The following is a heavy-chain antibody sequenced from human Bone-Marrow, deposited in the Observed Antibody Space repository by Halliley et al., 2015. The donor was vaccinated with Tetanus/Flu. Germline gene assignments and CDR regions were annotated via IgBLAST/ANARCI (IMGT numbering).Heavy chain of an antibody. D-gene: IGHD2-2*01. V-gene: IGHV5-51*01. CDR1: GYTFGTYW. J-gene: IGHJ5*01. CDR3: ARHMGYCSSVTCDGPDS. Sequence: VQLVQSGAEVKKPGESLKISCQGSGYTFGTYWIAWVRQMPGKGLEWMGIIYPGDSETKYSPSFRGQVTISVDKSISTAYLQWRSLKASDTAMYYCARHMGYCSSVTCDGPDSWGHGTLVTVSS. CDR2: IYPGDSET.